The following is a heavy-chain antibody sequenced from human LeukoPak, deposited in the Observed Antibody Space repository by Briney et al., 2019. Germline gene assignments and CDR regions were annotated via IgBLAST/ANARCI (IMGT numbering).Heavy chain of an antibody. J-gene: IGHJ4*02. CDR1: GFTFSSYS. Sequence: GGSRRLSCAASGFTFSSYSMNWARQAPGKGLEWVSSISSSSSYIYYAGSVKGRFTISRDKAKNSLYLQMNSLRAEDTAVYYCARRFESIDYWGQGTLVTVSS. V-gene: IGHV3-21*01. D-gene: IGHD3-10*01. CDR3: ARRFESIDY. CDR2: ISSSSSYI.